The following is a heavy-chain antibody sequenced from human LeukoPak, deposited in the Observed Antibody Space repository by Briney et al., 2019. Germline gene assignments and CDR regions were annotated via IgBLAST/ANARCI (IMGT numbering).Heavy chain of an antibody. Sequence: GGALRLSCAASGFTFSSYWMNWARQAPGEGLEWVASINHNGNVNYYVDSVKGRFTISRDNAKNSLYLQMSNLRAEDTAVYFCARGGGLDVWGQGATVTVSS. CDR3: ARGGGLDV. CDR2: INHNGNVN. V-gene: IGHV3-7*03. CDR1: GFTFSSYW. D-gene: IGHD3-16*01. J-gene: IGHJ6*02.